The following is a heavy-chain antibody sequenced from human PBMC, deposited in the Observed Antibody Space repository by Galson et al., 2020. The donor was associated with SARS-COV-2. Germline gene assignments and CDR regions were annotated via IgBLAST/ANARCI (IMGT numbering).Heavy chain of an antibody. CDR3: ARDGGGVHNYMGYIVGATTTPPDY. CDR2: INAGNGNT. CDR1: GYTFTSYA. Sequence: ASVTVSCKASGYTFTSYAMHWVRQAPGQRLEWMGWINAGNGNTKYSQKFQGRVTITRDTSASTAYMELSSLRSEDTAVYYCARDGGGVHNYMGYIVGATTTPPDYWGQGTLVTVSS. V-gene: IGHV1-3*01. J-gene: IGHJ4*02. D-gene: IGHD1-26*01.